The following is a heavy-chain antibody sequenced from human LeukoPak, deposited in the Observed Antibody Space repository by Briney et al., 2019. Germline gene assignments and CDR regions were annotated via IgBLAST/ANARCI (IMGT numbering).Heavy chain of an antibody. D-gene: IGHD3-10*01. CDR3: ARELWFANAPGSWLDP. V-gene: IGHV4-30-2*01. J-gene: IGHJ5*02. Sequence: SQTLSLTCGVSGDSISSGAYSWSWIRQPPGKGLEWIGYIFHTGSTFYNPSLKSRVTISGDNSKNQFSLRLSSVTAADTAVYYCARELWFANAPGSWLDPWGQGTLVIVSS. CDR2: IFHTGST. CDR1: GDSISSGAYS.